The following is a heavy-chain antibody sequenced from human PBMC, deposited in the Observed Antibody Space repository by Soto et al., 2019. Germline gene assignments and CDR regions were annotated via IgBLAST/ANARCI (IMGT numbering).Heavy chain of an antibody. Sequence: GESLKISCKGSGYSFTSYWIGWVRQMPGKGLEWMGIIYPGDSDTRYSPSFQGQVTISADKSISTAYLQWSSLKASDTAMYYCARSKAYYDYIWGTPYNFDYWGQGTLVTVSS. D-gene: IGHD3-16*01. CDR2: IYPGDSDT. CDR3: ARSKAYYDYIWGTPYNFDY. V-gene: IGHV5-51*01. J-gene: IGHJ4*02. CDR1: GYSFTSYW.